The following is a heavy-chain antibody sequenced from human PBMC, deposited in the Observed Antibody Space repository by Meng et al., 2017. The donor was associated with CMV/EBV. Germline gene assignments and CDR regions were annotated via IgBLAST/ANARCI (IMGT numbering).Heavy chain of an antibody. Sequence: GESLKISCAASGFTFSSYEMNWVRQAPGKGLEWVSYISSSGSTIYYADSVKGRLTISRDNAKNSLYLQMNSLRAEDTAVYYRARRNTVTQNDYWGQGTLVTVSS. CDR3: ARRNTVTQNDY. CDR1: GFTFSSYE. CDR2: ISSSGSTI. J-gene: IGHJ4*02. V-gene: IGHV3-48*03. D-gene: IGHD4-17*01.